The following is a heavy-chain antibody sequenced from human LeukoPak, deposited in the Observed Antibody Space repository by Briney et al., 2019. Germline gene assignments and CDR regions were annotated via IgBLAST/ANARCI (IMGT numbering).Heavy chain of an antibody. CDR1: GYTFTSYG. CDR3: ARDIGYYYGSGSYFSLFDY. V-gene: IGHV1-18*01. Sequence: GASVKVSCKASGYTFTSYGISWVRQAPGQGLEWMGWISAYNGNTNYAQKLQGRVTMTTDTSTSTAYMELRSLRSDDTAVYYCARDIGYYYGSGSYFSLFDYWGQGTLVTVSS. J-gene: IGHJ4*02. CDR2: ISAYNGNT. D-gene: IGHD3-10*01.